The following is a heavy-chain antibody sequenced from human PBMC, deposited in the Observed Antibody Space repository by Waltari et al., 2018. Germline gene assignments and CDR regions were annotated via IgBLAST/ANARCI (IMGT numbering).Heavy chain of an antibody. V-gene: IGHV4-34*01. J-gene: IGHJ6*02. CDR2: INHSGSA. CDR1: GGSFIAYH. D-gene: IGHD3-22*01. CDR3: ARGTGGSSTYYFAGMDV. Sequence: QVQLQQWGAGLLKPSETLSLTCAVFGGSFIAYHWSWIRQSPGKGLEWIGEINHSGSASYNPSLKSRVTISLDTSKRQVSLRLSSVTAADTAVYFCARGTGGSSTYYFAGMDVWGQGTTVTVSS.